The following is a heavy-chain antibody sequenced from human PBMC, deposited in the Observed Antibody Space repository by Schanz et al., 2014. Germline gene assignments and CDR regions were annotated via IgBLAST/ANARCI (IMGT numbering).Heavy chain of an antibody. V-gene: IGHV3-21*02. Sequence: EVLLVESGGGLVTPGESLRLSCAASGFTFSSYSMNWVRQAPGKGLEWVSSVSHGGTYIYYADSVRGRFTISRDNAKNSLYLQMNSLRDEDTAVYYCAKRCSSTSCSHGAFDIWGQGTTV. D-gene: IGHD2-2*01. CDR1: GFTFSSYS. CDR2: VSHGGTYI. J-gene: IGHJ3*02. CDR3: AKRCSSTSCSHGAFDI.